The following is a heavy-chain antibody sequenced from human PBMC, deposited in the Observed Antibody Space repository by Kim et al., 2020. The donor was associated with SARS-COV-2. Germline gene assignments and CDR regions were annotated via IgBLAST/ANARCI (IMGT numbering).Heavy chain of an antibody. CDR1: GGSISSYY. CDR3: SVAGYRSGWTPAFYGFDV. CDR2: IYYSGST. J-gene: IGHJ6*01. D-gene: IGHD6-25*01. V-gene: IGHV4-59*01. Sequence: SETLSLTCTVSGGSISSYYWSWIRQPPGTGLEWIGYIYYSGSTNYNPSLTSRVTISVATSTTQFSLTLSPVTAAATAAYYCSVAGYRSGWTPAFYGFDV.